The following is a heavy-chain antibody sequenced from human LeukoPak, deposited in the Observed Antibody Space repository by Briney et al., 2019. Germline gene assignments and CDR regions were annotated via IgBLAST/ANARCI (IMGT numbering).Heavy chain of an antibody. V-gene: IGHV5-10-1*01. D-gene: IGHD2-15*01. CDR1: GYSFTSYW. Sequence: GESLKISCKASGYSFTSYWISWVRQIPGKGLEWMGRIDPSDSYTNYSPSFQGHVTISADKSISTAYLQWSSLKASDTAMYYCARGAYRLGYCSGGSCYDYWGQGTLVTVSS. CDR3: ARGAYRLGYCSGGSCYDY. CDR2: IDPSDSYT. J-gene: IGHJ4*02.